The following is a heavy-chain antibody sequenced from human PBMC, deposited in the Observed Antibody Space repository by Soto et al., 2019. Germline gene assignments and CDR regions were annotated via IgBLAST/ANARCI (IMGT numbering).Heavy chain of an antibody. CDR2: ISNDGSNT. CDR3: AKAQGYDYKNWFDP. J-gene: IGHJ5*02. Sequence: GGSLRLSCAASGFSFSTYGMHWVRQAPGKGLEWVAFISNDGSNTYYADSVKGRFTISRDDSKNTLYLQMNSLRAEDTAVYYCAKAQGYDYKNWFDPWGQGTLVTVS. V-gene: IGHV3-30*18. CDR1: GFSFSTYG. D-gene: IGHD5-12*01.